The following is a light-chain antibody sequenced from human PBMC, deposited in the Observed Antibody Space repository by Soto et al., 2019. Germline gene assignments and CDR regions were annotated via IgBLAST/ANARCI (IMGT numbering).Light chain of an antibody. Sequence: EIVLTQSPGTLSLSPGERATLSCRASQTIYNNYLAWFQQKPGQAPRLLIYGASSRATGIPDRFSGSGSGTDFTLIISRLESEDFAVYFCQQYGSSITFGQGTRLEIK. V-gene: IGKV3-20*01. CDR1: QTIYNNY. CDR2: GAS. CDR3: QQYGSSIT. J-gene: IGKJ5*01.